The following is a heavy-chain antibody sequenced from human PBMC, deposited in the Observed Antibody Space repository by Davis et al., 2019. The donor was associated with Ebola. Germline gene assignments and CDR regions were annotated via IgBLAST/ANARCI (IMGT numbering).Heavy chain of an antibody. CDR3: ARDPLLFGSTLDY. Sequence: GESLKISCAASGFTFGDYAMHWVRQAPGKGLEWVSLISWDGRSTAYADSVRGRFSISRDNSRKFLYLQMNSLRAEDTAVYYCARDPLLFGSTLDYWGQGTLVTVSS. CDR2: ISWDGRST. CDR1: GFTFGDYA. V-gene: IGHV3-43D*03. J-gene: IGHJ4*02. D-gene: IGHD2-15*01.